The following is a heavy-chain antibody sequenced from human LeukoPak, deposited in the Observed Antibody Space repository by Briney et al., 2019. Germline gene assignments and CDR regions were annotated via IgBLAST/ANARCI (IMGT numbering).Heavy chain of an antibody. CDR3: ASSPAPRVPGPFDP. J-gene: IGHJ5*02. D-gene: IGHD3-10*01. CDR1: GFTFSDYY. Sequence: KTGGSLRLSCAASGFTFSDYYMSWIRQAPGKGLEWVSYISSSGSTIYYADSVKGRFTISRDNAKNSLYLQMNSLRAEDTAEYYCASSPAPRVPGPFDPWGQGTLVTVSS. V-gene: IGHV3-11*01. CDR2: ISSSGSTI.